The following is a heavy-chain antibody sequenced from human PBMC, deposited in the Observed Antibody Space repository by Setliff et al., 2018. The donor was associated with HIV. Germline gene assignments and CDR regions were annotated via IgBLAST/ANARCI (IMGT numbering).Heavy chain of an antibody. CDR3: AREVENPRDAVDI. J-gene: IGHJ3*02. Sequence: SETLSLTCTVSGGSITTYYWSWIRQPAGKGLGWIGHIYPNGSTEYNPPLKSRVTMSIDTSKNQFSLKLSSMTAADTALYYCAREVENPRDAVDIWAQGTMVTVSS. V-gene: IGHV4-4*07. CDR1: GGSITTYY. CDR2: IYPNGST.